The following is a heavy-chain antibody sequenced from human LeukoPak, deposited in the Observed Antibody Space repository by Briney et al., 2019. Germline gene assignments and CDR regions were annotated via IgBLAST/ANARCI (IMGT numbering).Heavy chain of an antibody. Sequence: GGSLRLSCAASGFTSSSYAMTWVRQAPGKGLEWVSAISCSGGRTYYADSVKGRFTISRDNSKNTPYLQMNRLRAEDTAVSYCAKEGFLEWLFPFDYWGQGTLVTVSS. D-gene: IGHD3-3*01. J-gene: IGHJ4*02. CDR3: AKEGFLEWLFPFDY. CDR2: ISCSGGRT. V-gene: IGHV3-23*01. CDR1: GFTSSSYA.